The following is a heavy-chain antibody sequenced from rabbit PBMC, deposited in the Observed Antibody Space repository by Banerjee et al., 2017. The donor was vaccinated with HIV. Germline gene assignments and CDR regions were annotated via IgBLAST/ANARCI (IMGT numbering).Heavy chain of an antibody. D-gene: IGHD6-1*01. CDR1: GFSFSSYW. Sequence: QSLEESGGDLVKPGASLTLTCTASGFSFSSYWICWVRQAPGKGLEWIACMDAGSSGSTNYASWAKGRFTISRSTSLNTVDLKMTSLTAADTATYFCASVQYAGYAGYGYAANLWGQGTLVTVS. V-gene: IGHV1S40*01. J-gene: IGHJ4*01. CDR3: ASVQYAGYAGYGYAANL. CDR2: MDAGSSGST.